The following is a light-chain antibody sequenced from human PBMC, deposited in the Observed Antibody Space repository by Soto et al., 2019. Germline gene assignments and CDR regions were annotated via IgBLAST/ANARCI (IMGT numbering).Light chain of an antibody. V-gene: IGKV3-15*01. J-gene: IGKJ1*01. CDR1: ESVSTN. Sequence: ELEMTQSPATLSLAPGERVTLSCRASESVSTNLAWYQQKAGQAPRLLIYGASTRATGIPARFSGSGSGTEFTLTISGLQSEDFAVYYCQQYSIWRTCGQGTKVEIK. CDR3: QQYSIWRT. CDR2: GAS.